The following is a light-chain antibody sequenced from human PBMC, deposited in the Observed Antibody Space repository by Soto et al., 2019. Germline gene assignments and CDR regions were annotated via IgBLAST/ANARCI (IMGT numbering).Light chain of an antibody. CDR2: DAS. CDR3: QQRTSWPQT. CDR1: QSVTNL. V-gene: IGKV3-11*01. J-gene: IGKJ5*01. Sequence: EVVLTQSPATLSFSPGERATLSCRASQSVTNLLAWYQQKPGQPPRLLIYDASNRATGIPARFSGSGSGTDFTLTISSLEPEDFAIYYCQQRTSWPQTFGQGTRLEIK.